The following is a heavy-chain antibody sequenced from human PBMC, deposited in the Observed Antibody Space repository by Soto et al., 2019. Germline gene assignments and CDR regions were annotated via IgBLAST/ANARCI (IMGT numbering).Heavy chain of an antibody. V-gene: IGHV2-5*02. CDR1: GFSLSTSGVG. CDR3: AHRHSTDWFDP. CDR2: IYWDDDK. J-gene: IGHJ5*02. Sequence: QITLKESGPPLVKPTQTLTLTCTFSGFSLSTSGVGVGWIRQPPGKALQWLALIYWDDDKRYSPSLKSRLTITKDTSKNQVVLTMTNMDPVDTATYYCAHRHSTDWFDPWGQGTLVTVSS.